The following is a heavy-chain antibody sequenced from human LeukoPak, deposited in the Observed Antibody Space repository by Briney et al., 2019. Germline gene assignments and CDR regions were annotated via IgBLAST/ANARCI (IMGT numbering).Heavy chain of an antibody. D-gene: IGHD4-17*01. CDR2: ISSSVSYI. CDR3: ARGTYGDYSFDS. CDR1: GFTFSTYS. V-gene: IGHV3-21*01. Sequence: PGGSLRLSCAASGFTFSTYSMNWVRQAPGKGLEWVSSISSSVSYIYYADSGRGRFTISRGNANNSLYLQMNSLRAEDTAVYYCARGTYGDYSFDSWGQGTLVTVSS. J-gene: IGHJ4*02.